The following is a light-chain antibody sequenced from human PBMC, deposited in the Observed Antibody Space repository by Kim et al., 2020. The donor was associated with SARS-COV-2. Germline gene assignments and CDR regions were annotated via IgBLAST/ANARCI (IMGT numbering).Light chain of an antibody. CDR2: DAS. CDR1: QDISNY. Sequence: DIQMTQSPSSLSASVGDRVTITCQASQDISNYMNWYQQKPGKAPKLLIYDASNLETGVPSRFSGCGSETDFTLTISSLQPEDVATYYCQQYENFPYTFGQGTKLEI. J-gene: IGKJ2*01. V-gene: IGKV1-33*01. CDR3: QQYENFPYT.